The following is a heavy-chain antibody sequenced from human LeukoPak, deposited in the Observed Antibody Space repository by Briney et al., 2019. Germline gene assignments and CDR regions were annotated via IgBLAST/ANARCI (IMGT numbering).Heavy chain of an antibody. CDR1: GGSFSGYY. Sequence: PSETLSLTCAVYGGSFSGYYWSWIRQPPGKGPEWIGEINHSGSTNYNPSLKSRVTISVDTSKNQFSLKLSSVTAADTAVYYCARRGYDFWSGYYYYYYYMDVWGKGTTVTVSS. V-gene: IGHV4-34*01. J-gene: IGHJ6*03. CDR2: INHSGST. D-gene: IGHD3-3*01. CDR3: ARRGYDFWSGYYYYYYYMDV.